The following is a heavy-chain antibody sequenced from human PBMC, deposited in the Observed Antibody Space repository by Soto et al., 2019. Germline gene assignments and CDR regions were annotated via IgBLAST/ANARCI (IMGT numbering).Heavy chain of an antibody. Sequence: SETLSLTCTVSGGSISSGDYYWSWIRQPPEKGLEWIGYIYYSGSTYYNPSLKSRVTISVDTSKNQFSLKLSSVTAADTAVYYCARLTPGYSSGWFIDYWGQGTMVTVSS. D-gene: IGHD6-19*01. CDR1: GGSISSGDYY. CDR3: ARLTPGYSSGWFIDY. J-gene: IGHJ4*02. V-gene: IGHV4-30-4*01. CDR2: IYYSGST.